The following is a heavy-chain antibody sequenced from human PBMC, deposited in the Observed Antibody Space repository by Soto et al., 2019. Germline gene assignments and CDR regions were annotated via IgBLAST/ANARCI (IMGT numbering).Heavy chain of an antibody. J-gene: IGHJ4*02. Sequence: EVQLVESGGGLVQPGGSLRLSCAASGFTFSSYWMHWVRQAPGKGLVWVSRINSDGSTTTYADSVKGRFTISRDNAKNTQYLQMNSLRDDDTAVYYCVRVPTGGYAFSLDDYWGQGTPVTVSS. CDR2: INSDGSTT. CDR1: GFTFSSYW. V-gene: IGHV3-74*01. CDR3: VRVPTGGYAFSLDDY. D-gene: IGHD5-12*01.